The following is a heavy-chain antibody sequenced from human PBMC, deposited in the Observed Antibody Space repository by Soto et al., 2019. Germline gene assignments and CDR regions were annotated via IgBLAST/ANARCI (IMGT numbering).Heavy chain of an antibody. J-gene: IGHJ4*02. CDR2: VYYNGIT. CDR1: GGSINNHY. V-gene: IGHV4-59*11. D-gene: IGHD7-27*01. CDR3: TRANWYSEY. Sequence: QVQLQESGPGLVKPSETLSLTCTVSGGSINNHYWSWIRQPPGKGLEWLGYVYYNGITNYNPSLESRVNMSVDTSKNQVSLNLTSLTAADTAIYFCTRANWYSEYWGQGTLVTVSS.